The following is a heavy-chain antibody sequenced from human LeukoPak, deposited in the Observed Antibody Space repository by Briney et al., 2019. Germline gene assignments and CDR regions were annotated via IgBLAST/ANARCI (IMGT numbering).Heavy chain of an antibody. CDR2: IYYSGST. J-gene: IGHJ4*02. D-gene: IGHD1-26*01. CDR3: ARHATGGGSYDY. CDR1: GYSISGGYY. Sequence: NPSETLSLTCTVSGYSISGGYYWSWIRQPPGKGLEWIGYIYYSGSTNYNPSLKSRVTISVDTSKNQFSLKLSSVTAADTAVYYCARHATGGGSYDYWGQGTLVTVSS. V-gene: IGHV4-59*08.